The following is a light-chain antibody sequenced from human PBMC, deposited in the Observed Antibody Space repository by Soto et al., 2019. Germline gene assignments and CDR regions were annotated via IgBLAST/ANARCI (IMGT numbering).Light chain of an antibody. Sequence: EIVLTQSPGTLSLSPGERTTLSCRASQSISSSYLAWYQQKPGQAPRLLVYGASSRATGIPDRFSGSGSGTDFTLTISRLEPEDFALYYCHKYSNTFWTLGQGTKVEIK. CDR2: GAS. V-gene: IGKV3-20*01. CDR1: QSISSSY. J-gene: IGKJ1*01. CDR3: HKYSNTFWT.